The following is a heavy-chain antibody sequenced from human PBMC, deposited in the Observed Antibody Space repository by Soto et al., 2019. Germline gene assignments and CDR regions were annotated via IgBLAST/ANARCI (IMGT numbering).Heavy chain of an antibody. CDR2: IYYSGST. J-gene: IGHJ4*02. CDR3: AREARGYYDSSGYLTVYDY. D-gene: IGHD3-22*01. CDR1: GGSISSYY. V-gene: IGHV4-59*01. Sequence: PSETLSLTCTVSGGSISSYYWSWIRQPPGKGPEWIGYIYYSGSTNYNPSLKSRVTISVDTSKNQFSLKLSSVTAADTAVYYCAREARGYYDSSGYLTVYDYWGQGTLVTVSS.